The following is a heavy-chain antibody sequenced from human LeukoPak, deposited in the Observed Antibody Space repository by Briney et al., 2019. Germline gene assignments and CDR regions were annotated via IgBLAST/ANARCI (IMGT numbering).Heavy chain of an antibody. V-gene: IGHV3-23*01. J-gene: IGHJ4*02. Sequence: QPGGSLRLSCSMSGFTLSHSAMSWVRQAPGKGLEWVSTIGVGGGSTDYTDSVKGGFTISRDNSKNTLYLQMNSLGAEDTAVYYCAKGHRYCTSGNCNTAVDYWGQGTLVTVSS. CDR3: AKGHRYCTSGNCNTAVDY. CDR1: GFTLSHSA. D-gene: IGHD2-15*01. CDR2: IGVGGGST.